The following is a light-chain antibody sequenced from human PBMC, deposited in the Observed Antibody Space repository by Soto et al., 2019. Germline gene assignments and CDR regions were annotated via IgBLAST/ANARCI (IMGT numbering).Light chain of an antibody. V-gene: IGLV2-14*01. J-gene: IGLJ1*01. CDR3: SSHSSRGTPHYV. Sequence: QSALTQPASLSGSPGQSITISCTGTSSDIGAYDYVSWFQQHPGKAPKLMISEVNNRPSGVSNRFSGSKSGNTASLTISGLQAEDEADYYCSSHSSRGTPHYVFGTGTKLTVL. CDR2: EVN. CDR1: SSDIGAYDY.